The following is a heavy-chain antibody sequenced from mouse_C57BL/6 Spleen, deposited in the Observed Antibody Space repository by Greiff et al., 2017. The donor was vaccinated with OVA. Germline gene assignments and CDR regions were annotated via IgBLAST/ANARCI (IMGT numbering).Heavy chain of an antibody. Sequence: VQLQQPGAELVKPGASVKLSCKASGYTFTSYWMHWVKQRPGRGLEWIGSIDPNSGGTKYNEKFKSKATLTVDKPSSTAYMQLSSLTSEDSAVYDGAREDYGSSYLCYWGQGTTLTVSS. J-gene: IGHJ2*01. CDR1: GYTFTSYW. D-gene: IGHD1-1*01. CDR3: AREDYGSSYLCY. CDR2: IDPNSGGT. V-gene: IGHV1-72*01.